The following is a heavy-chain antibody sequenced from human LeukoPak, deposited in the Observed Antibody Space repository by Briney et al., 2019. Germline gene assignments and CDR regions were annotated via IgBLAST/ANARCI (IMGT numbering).Heavy chain of an antibody. V-gene: IGHV4-34*01. CDR1: GGSFTDYF. D-gene: IGHD3-22*01. CDR2: INDYTGDT. CDR3: ARGRIAKIVVVHSFSYGMDV. Sequence: SETLSLTCTVYGGSFTDYFWTWIRQSPGKGLEWIGEINDYTGDTNYNPSLNSRVSISLETSKNQFSLELRSVTAADTAVYYCARGRIAKIVVVHSFSYGMDVWGQGTTVTVSS. J-gene: IGHJ6*02.